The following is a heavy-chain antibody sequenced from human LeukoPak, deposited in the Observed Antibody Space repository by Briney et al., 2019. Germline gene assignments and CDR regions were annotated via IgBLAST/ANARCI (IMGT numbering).Heavy chain of an antibody. Sequence: GGSLRLSCAASGFTFSSYGMHWVRQAPGKGLEWVAFIRYDGSNKYYADSVKGRFTISRDNSKNTLYLQMNSLRAEDTAVYYCAKDRVLDYYDSSGPGYWGQGTLVTVSS. J-gene: IGHJ4*02. V-gene: IGHV3-30*02. CDR1: GFTFSSYG. D-gene: IGHD3-22*01. CDR2: IRYDGSNK. CDR3: AKDRVLDYYDSSGPGY.